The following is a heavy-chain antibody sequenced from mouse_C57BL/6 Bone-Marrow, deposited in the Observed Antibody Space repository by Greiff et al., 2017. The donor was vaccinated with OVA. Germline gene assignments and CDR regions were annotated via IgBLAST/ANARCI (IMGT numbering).Heavy chain of an antibody. Sequence: EVKLMESGGGLVKPGGSLKLSCAASGFTFSDYGMHWVRQAPEKGLEWVAYISSGSSTIYYADTVKGRFTISRDNAKNTLFLQMTSLRSEDTAMYYCARIPLITTVGYFDYWGQGTTLTVSS. J-gene: IGHJ2*01. CDR1: GFTFSDYG. D-gene: IGHD1-1*01. CDR3: ARIPLITTVGYFDY. V-gene: IGHV5-17*01. CDR2: ISSGSSTI.